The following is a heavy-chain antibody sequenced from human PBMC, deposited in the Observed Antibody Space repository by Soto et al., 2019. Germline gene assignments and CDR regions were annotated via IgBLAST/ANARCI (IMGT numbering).Heavy chain of an antibody. D-gene: IGHD5-12*01. V-gene: IGHV1-18*01. CDR1: GYTLTING. J-gene: IGHJ3*02. CDR2: ISAYNGNT. Sequence: ASVKVSCKESGYTLTINGMIWVRQETGQGLEWMGWISAYNGNTNYAQKLQGRVTMTTDTSTSTAYMELRSLRSDDTAVYYCARGRYSGYDLDAFDIWGQGTMVTVSS. CDR3: ARGRYSGYDLDAFDI.